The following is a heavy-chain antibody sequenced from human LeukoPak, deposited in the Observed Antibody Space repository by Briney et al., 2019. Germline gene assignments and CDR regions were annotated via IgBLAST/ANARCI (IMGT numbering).Heavy chain of an antibody. J-gene: IGHJ4*02. D-gene: IGHD3-10*01. Sequence: SETLSLTCTVSGGSISSYYRSWIRQPPGKGLEWIGCLYNTGSTNYSPSLKSRVTISVDTSKNQFSLKLSSVTAADTAVYYWARAPYGAGSKPYYFDYWGQGTLVTVSS. CDR1: GGSISSYY. V-gene: IGHV4-59*01. CDR2: LYNTGST. CDR3: ARAPYGAGSKPYYFDY.